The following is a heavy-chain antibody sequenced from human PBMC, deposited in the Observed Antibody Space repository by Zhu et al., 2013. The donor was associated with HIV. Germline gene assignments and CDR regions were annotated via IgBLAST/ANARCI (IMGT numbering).Heavy chain of an antibody. J-gene: IGHJ4*02. CDR3: ARGAQHSWNNRKYYFDL. CDR1: GGSFSGYY. Sequence: QVQLQQWGAGLLKPSETLSLTCAVYGGSFSGYYWSWIRQPPGKGLEWIGSVYRSGSRYLNPSLGNRATISLDTSKNQFSLRLTSVTAADTAIYYCARGAQHSWNNRKYYFDLWGQGILVTVSS. D-gene: IGHD1-1*01. V-gene: IGHV4-34*04. CDR2: VYRSGSR.